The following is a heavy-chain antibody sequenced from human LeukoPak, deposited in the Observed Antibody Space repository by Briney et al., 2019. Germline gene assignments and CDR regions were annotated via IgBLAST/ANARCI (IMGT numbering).Heavy chain of an antibody. CDR3: TRDQT. CDR2: IKEDGSQK. CDR1: LGSHW. J-gene: IGHJ4*02. Sequence: HLGGSLRLSCVGALGSHWMGWVRQAPGKGLEWVANIKEDGSQKYYMDSVKGRFTISRDNAKSSLFLQMNNLRVEDTAVYYCTRDQTWGQGTLVTVSS. V-gene: IGHV3-7*01.